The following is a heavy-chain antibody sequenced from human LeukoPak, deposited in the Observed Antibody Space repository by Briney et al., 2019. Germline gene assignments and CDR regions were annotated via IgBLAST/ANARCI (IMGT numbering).Heavy chain of an antibody. CDR2: INPNSGGT. D-gene: IGHD1-26*01. CDR3: ARGRELLLAVGYYFDY. Sequence: PGASVKVSCKASGYTFTGYYMHWVRQAPGQGLEWMGWINPNSGGTNYAQKLQGRVTMTRDTSISTAYMELSRLRSDDTAVYYCARGRELLLAVGYYFDYWGQGTLVTVSS. CDR1: GYTFTGYY. V-gene: IGHV1-2*02. J-gene: IGHJ4*02.